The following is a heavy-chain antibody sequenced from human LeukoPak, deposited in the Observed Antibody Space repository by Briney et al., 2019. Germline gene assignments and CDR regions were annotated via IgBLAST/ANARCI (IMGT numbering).Heavy chain of an antibody. J-gene: IGHJ5*02. V-gene: IGHV3-7*05. CDR2: INQAGSEK. D-gene: IGHD2-15*01. Sequence: PGGSLRLSCAASGFIFSSYLMSWVRQAPGKGLEWVANINQAGSEKYYVDSVKGRFTISRDNAKNSLFLQMNSLRAEDTAVYFCARVVVGVTNRFDPWGQGTLVIVSS. CDR3: ARVVVGVTNRFDP. CDR1: GFIFSSYL.